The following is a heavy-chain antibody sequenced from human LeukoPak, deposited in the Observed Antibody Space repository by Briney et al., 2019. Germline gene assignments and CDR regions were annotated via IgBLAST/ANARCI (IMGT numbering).Heavy chain of an antibody. V-gene: IGHV1-2*02. CDR1: GYTFTGYY. J-gene: IGHJ4*02. CDR2: INPNSGGT. Sequence: ASVKVSCTASGYTFTGYYMHWVRRAPGQGLEWMGWINPNSGGTNYAQKFQGRVTMTRDTSISTAYMELSRLRSDDTAVYYCASRGIADPNFDYWGQGTLVTVSS. CDR3: ASRGIADPNFDY. D-gene: IGHD6-13*01.